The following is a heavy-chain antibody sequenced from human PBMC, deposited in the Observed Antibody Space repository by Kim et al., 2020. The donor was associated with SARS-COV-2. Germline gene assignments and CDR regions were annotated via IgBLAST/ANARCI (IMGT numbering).Heavy chain of an antibody. Sequence: GGSLRLSCAASGFTFSSYSMNWVRQAPGKGLEWVSSISSSSSYIYYADSVKGRFTISRDNAKNSLYLQMNSPRAEDTAVYYCARVVRPWFWQQLVHYYYYGMDVWGQGTTVTVSS. D-gene: IGHD6-13*01. CDR1: GFTFSSYS. CDR2: ISSSSSYI. V-gene: IGHV3-21*01. CDR3: ARVVRPWFWQQLVHYYYYGMDV. J-gene: IGHJ6*02.